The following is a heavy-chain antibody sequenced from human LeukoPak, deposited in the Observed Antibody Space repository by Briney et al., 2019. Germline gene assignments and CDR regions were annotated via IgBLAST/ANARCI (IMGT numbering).Heavy chain of an antibody. CDR2: IYYSGNT. CDR3: ARVFCSTTSCFDVAGFDY. J-gene: IGHJ4*02. Sequence: PSETLSLTCSVSGYSISSGFYWAWIRQSPGKGLEWIGSIYYSGNTFHNPSLKSRVTISVDTSKNQFSLKLTSVTDADTAVYYCARVFCSTTSCFDVAGFDYWGQGALVTVSS. V-gene: IGHV4-38-2*02. CDR1: GYSISSGFY. D-gene: IGHD2-2*01.